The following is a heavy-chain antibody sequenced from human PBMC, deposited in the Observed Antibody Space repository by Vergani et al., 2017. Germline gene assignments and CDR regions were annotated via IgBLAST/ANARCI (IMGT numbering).Heavy chain of an antibody. CDR2: ISYDGSNK. CDR3: ANLSSDY. J-gene: IGHJ4*02. Sequence: QVQLVESGGGLVQPGGSLRLSCAASGFTFSSYGMHWVRQAPGKGLEWVAVISYDGSNKYYADSVKGRFTISRDNSKNTLYLQMNSLRAEDTAVYYCANLSSDYWGQGTLVTVSS. D-gene: IGHD2/OR15-2a*01. CDR1: GFTFSSYG. V-gene: IGHV3-30*18.